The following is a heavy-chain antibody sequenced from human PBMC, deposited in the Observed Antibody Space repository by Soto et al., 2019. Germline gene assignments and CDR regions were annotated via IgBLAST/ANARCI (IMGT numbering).Heavy chain of an antibody. CDR1: GGTFSSYA. Sequence: QVQLVQSGAEVKKPGSSLKVSSKASGGTFSSYAISWVRQAPGQGHEWMGGIIPIFGKANYAQKFQGRVTNTATDSTSTAYMKLRSLRSEDTAVYYCALPGLPNYHCCCMDVWGRVTAVTV. CDR2: IIPIFGKA. J-gene: IGHJ6*02. V-gene: IGHV1-69*12. CDR3: ALPGLPNYHCCCMDV. D-gene: IGHD5-18*01.